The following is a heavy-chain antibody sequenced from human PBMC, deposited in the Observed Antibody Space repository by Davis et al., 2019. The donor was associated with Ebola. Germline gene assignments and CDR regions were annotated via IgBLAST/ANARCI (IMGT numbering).Heavy chain of an antibody. CDR3: TGAISYGWFDP. V-gene: IGHV3-33*01. CDR1: GFTFGDYA. CDR2: LWHDGVNE. D-gene: IGHD4-17*01. Sequence: PGGSLRLSCTGAGFTFGDYAMSWFRQAPGKGLEWVAVLWHDGVNEYYGESVKGRFTISRDTSKNTVYLQMNNLRAEDTAVYYCTGAISYGWFDPWGQGTLVTVSS. J-gene: IGHJ5*02.